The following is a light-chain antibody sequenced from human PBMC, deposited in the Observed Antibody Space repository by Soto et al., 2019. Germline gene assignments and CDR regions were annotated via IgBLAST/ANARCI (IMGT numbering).Light chain of an antibody. CDR1: QNIRNY. CDR2: AAS. V-gene: IGKV1-39*01. J-gene: IGKJ2*01. Sequence: DMQMTQSPSSLSASVGDRVTITCRASQNIRNYLNWYQQKPGKAPKLLIYAASRLQSGVPSRFSGSGSGTDFTLTISSLQPEDIATYYCQQSYSTPPEYTFGQGTKLGIK. CDR3: QQSYSTPPEYT.